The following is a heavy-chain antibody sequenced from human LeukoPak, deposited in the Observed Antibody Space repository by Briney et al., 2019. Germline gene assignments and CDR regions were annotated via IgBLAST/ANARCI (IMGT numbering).Heavy chain of an antibody. CDR2: INPSDGST. CDR3: ARGGNYYYDSSGYNDAFDI. J-gene: IGHJ3*02. D-gene: IGHD3-22*01. CDR1: GYRFTSYY. V-gene: IGHV1-46*01. Sequence: GASVKVSCKASGYRFTSYYMHWVRQAPGQGLEWMGIINPSDGSTSYAQRFQGRVTLTRDTSTSTVYMELSSLRSEDMAVYYCARGGNYYYDSSGYNDAFDIWGQGTMVTVSS.